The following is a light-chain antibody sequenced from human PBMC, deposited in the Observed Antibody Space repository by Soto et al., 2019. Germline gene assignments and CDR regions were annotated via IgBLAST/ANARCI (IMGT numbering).Light chain of an antibody. V-gene: IGKV3-20*01. CDR1: QSISSTF. CDR3: QQYESSWT. J-gene: IGKJ1*01. Sequence: EIVLTQSPGTLSLSPGEGATLSCKASQSISSTFLAWYQHKPGQAPRVLIYGASRRAAGIPDRFSGSGSGTDFTFTISRLEPEDFAVYYCQQYESSWTFGQGTKVEMK. CDR2: GAS.